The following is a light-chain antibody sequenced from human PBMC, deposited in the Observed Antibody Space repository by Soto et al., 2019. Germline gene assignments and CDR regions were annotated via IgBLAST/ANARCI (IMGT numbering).Light chain of an antibody. CDR1: ISDIGAYDY. V-gene: IGLV2-14*01. J-gene: IGLJ1*01. CDR2: EVN. Sequence: QSPLTQPAYLSGSRGQSITIPCTGTISDIGAYDYVSWFQQHPGKAPKLMISEVNNRPSGVSNRFSGSKSGNTAYLTISGLQVEDEAEYFCLSFTTTSTHVFGTGTKVTVL. CDR3: LSFTTTSTHV.